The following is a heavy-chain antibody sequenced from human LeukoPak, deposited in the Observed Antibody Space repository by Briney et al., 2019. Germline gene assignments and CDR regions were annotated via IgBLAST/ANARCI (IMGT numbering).Heavy chain of an antibody. CDR2: INPNSGGT. CDR1: GYTFTGYY. D-gene: IGHD3-16*01. V-gene: IGHV1-2*02. J-gene: IGHJ3*02. Sequence: GASVKVSCKASGYTFTGYYIHWVRQAPGQGLEWMGWINPNSGGTDYAQKFQGRVTMTRDTSISTAYMELSRLRSDDTAVYYCARDLEYLYPGGAFDIWGQGTMVTVSS. CDR3: ARDLEYLYPGGAFDI.